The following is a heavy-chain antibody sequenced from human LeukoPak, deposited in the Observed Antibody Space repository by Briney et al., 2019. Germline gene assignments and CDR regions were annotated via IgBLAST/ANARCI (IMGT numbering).Heavy chain of an antibody. CDR3: ARYADGIFY. CDR1: GFTFSSSW. J-gene: IGHJ4*02. V-gene: IGHV3-74*01. CDR2: VNGDGTGT. Sequence: GGALRLSCAASGFTFSSSWMHWVRQSPGKGLIWVSRVNGDGTGTIYADSVKGRFTISRDNAKNTLYLQMNSLRAEDTAVYYCARYADGIFYWGQGTLVTVSS. D-gene: IGHD1-14*01.